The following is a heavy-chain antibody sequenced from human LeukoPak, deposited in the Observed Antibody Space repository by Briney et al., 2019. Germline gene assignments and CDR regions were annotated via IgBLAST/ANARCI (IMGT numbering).Heavy chain of an antibody. V-gene: IGHV4-38-2*02. CDR3: ARAEGEIYYRSGSNNWFDP. J-gene: IGHJ5*02. CDR1: GYSISSGYY. CDR2: IRHSGTT. Sequence: SETLSLTCTVSGYSISSGYYWGWFRQPPGKGLGWIGTIRHSGTTYYNPSLKSRVTISIDSSKNQFSLKLTSVTAADTAVFYCARAEGEIYYRSGSNNWFDPWGQGTLVTVSS. D-gene: IGHD3-10*01.